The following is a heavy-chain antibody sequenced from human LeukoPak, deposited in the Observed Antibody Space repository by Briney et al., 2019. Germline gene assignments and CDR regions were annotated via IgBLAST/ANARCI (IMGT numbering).Heavy chain of an antibody. Sequence: GGSLRLSCAASGFTFSSYAMSWVRQAPGKGLEWVSAISGSGGSAYYADSMKGRFTISRDNAKNSLYLQMNSLRAEDTAVYYCARDHDYRFDYWGQGTLVTVSS. D-gene: IGHD4-11*01. CDR2: ISGSGGSA. CDR1: GFTFSSYA. CDR3: ARDHDYRFDY. V-gene: IGHV3-23*01. J-gene: IGHJ4*02.